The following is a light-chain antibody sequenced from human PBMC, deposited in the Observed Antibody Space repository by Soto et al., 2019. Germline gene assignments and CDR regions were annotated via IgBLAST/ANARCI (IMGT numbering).Light chain of an antibody. J-gene: IGKJ1*01. Sequence: DIQLTQSPSFLSASVGDRVTITCRASQGISSYLAWYQQKPGKAPKLLIYAASTLQSGVPSRFSGSGSGTECTLPISSLQPEDFATYYCQQLNSYPRTFGQGTKVQI. V-gene: IGKV1-9*01. CDR2: AAS. CDR3: QQLNSYPRT. CDR1: QGISSY.